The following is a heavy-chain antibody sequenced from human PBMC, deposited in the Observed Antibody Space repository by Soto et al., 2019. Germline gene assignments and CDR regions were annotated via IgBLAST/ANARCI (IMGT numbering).Heavy chain of an antibody. CDR3: ARDPAGRQGGWFDP. V-gene: IGHV1-2*02. CDR1: GYTFTGYY. Sequence: QVQLVQSGAEVKKPGASVKVSCKASGYTFTGYYMHWVRQAPGQGLVWMGWNNPNSGCTNYAQKFQGRVTMTRDTSISTAYMELSRLRSDDTAVYYCARDPAGRQGGWFDPWGQGTLVTVSS. CDR2: NNPNSGCT. J-gene: IGHJ5*02. D-gene: IGHD1-1*01.